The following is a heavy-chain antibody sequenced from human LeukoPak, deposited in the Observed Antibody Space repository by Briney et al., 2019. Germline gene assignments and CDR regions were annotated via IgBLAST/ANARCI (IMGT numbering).Heavy chain of an antibody. CDR2: ISNGGSAM. CDR3: AKDSPVATR. V-gene: IGHV3-11*01. CDR1: GFTFSDYY. J-gene: IGHJ4*02. Sequence: GGSLRLSCAASGFTFSDYYMTWIRQAPGKGLEWISYISNGGSAMFYADSVRGRFTISRDNGKNSLFLQINSLRAEDTAIYYCAKDSPVATRWGQGTLVTVSS. D-gene: IGHD2-15*01.